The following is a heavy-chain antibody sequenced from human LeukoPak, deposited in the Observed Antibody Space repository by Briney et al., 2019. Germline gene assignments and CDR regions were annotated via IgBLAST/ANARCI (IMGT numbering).Heavy chain of an antibody. CDR1: GLTFSSHW. CDR3: ARGTYSSSWSFDY. D-gene: IGHD6-13*01. J-gene: IGHJ4*02. Sequence: GGSLRLSCAASGLTFSSHWMHWVRQAPGKGLVWVSRITNDGSSTTYADSVKGRFTISRDNSKNTLYLQMNSLRAEDTAVYYCARGTYSSSWSFDYWGQGTLVTVSS. CDR2: ITNDGSST. V-gene: IGHV3-74*01.